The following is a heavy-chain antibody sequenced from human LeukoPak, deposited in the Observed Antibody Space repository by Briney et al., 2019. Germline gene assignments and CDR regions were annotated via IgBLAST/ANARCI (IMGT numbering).Heavy chain of an antibody. CDR1: GFTFSSYG. V-gene: IGHV3-33*01. D-gene: IGHD3-9*01. CDR3: ARDYYCVILTGFRAGMDV. J-gene: IGHJ6*02. Sequence: PGGSLRLSCAASGFTFSSYGMHWVRQAPGKGLEWVAVIWYDGSNKYYADSVKGRFTISRDNSKNTLYLQMNSLRAEDTAVYYCARDYYCVILTGFRAGMDVWGQGTTVSVSS. CDR2: IWYDGSNK.